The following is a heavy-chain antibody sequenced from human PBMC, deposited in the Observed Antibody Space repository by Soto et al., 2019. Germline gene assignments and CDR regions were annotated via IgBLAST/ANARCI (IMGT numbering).Heavy chain of an antibody. Sequence: QVHLQESGPGLVKPSETLSHTCTVSGGSINNHYWSWIRQPPGKGLEWIGYIYYTGSTNYNPSLKSRVTMSVDTSKNQWSLNLTSLTAADTAIYYCARANWYSEYWGQGTLVTVSS. D-gene: IGHD7-27*01. J-gene: IGHJ4*02. V-gene: IGHV4-59*11. CDR1: GGSINNHY. CDR2: IYYTGST. CDR3: ARANWYSEY.